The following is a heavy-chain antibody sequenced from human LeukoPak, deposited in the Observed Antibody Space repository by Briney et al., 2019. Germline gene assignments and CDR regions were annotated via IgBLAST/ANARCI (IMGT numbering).Heavy chain of an antibody. CDR1: GYTFTGYY. CDR2: INPNSGGT. CDR3: ARVFGWLQFAYFDY. D-gene: IGHD5-24*01. Sequence: VASVKVSCKASGYTFTGYYMHWVRQATGQGLEWMGWINPNSGGTNYAQKFQGRVTMTRDTSISTAYMELSRLRSDDTAVYYCARVFGWLQFAYFDYWGQGTLVTVSS. J-gene: IGHJ4*02. V-gene: IGHV1-2*02.